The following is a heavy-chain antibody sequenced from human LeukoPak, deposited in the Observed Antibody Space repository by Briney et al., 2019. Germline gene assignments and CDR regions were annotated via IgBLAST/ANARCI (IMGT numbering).Heavy chain of an antibody. Sequence: GGSLRLSCAASGFTFSGSAMHWVRQASGKGLEWVGRIRSKANSYATAYAASVKGRFTISRDDSKNTAYLQMNSLKTEDTAVYYCTRRGFVQAFYCGGDCYNNWYFDLWGRGTLVTVSS. D-gene: IGHD2-21*02. V-gene: IGHV3-73*01. CDR1: GFTFSGSA. CDR3: TRRGFVQAFYCGGDCYNNWYFDL. CDR2: IRSKANSYAT. J-gene: IGHJ2*01.